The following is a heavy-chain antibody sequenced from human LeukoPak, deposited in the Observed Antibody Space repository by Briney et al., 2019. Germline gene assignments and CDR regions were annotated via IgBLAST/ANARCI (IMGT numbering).Heavy chain of an antibody. CDR1: GGSVSSYY. V-gene: IGHV4-59*08. D-gene: IGHD1-14*01. J-gene: IGHJ4*02. Sequence: PSETLSLACSVSGGSVSSYYWSWIRQSPGKGLEWIGYIHNSGRTNYNPSLKSRVTGFVDTSKKQVSLRLSSVTAADTAVYYCARHGTISSESYFDYWGQGALVTVSS. CDR2: IHNSGRT. CDR3: ARHGTISSESYFDY.